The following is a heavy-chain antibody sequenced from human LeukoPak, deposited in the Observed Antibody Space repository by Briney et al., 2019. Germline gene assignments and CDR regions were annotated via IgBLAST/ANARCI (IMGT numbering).Heavy chain of an antibody. J-gene: IGHJ4*02. D-gene: IGHD1-26*01. V-gene: IGHV3-30-3*01. CDR2: ISYDGSNK. CDR1: GFTFSSSS. CDR3: ARDSGSYYFDY. Sequence: GGSLRLSCAASGFTFSSSSISWVRQAPGKGLEWVAVISYDGSNKYYADSVKGRFTISRDNSKNTLYLQMNSLRAEDTAVYYCARDSGSYYFDYWGQGTLVTVSS.